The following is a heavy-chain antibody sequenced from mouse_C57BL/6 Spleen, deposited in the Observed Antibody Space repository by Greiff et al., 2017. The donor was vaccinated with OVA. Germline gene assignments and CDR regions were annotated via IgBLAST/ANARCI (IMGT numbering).Heavy chain of an antibody. Sequence: EVQRVESGGDLVKPGGSLKLSCAASGFTFSSYGMSWVRQTPDKRLEWVATISSGGSYTYYPDSVKGRFTISRDNAKNTLYLQMSSLKSEDTAMYYCVRKRDYYGPNAVDYWGQGTSVTVSS. V-gene: IGHV5-6*01. CDR1: GFTFSSYG. D-gene: IGHD1-1*01. CDR2: ISSGGSYT. J-gene: IGHJ4*01. CDR3: VRKRDYYGPNAVDY.